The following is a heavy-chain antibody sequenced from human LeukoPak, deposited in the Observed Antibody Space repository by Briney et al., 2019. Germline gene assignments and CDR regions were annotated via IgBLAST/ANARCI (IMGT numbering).Heavy chain of an antibody. D-gene: IGHD6-13*01. V-gene: IGHV3-7*02. CDR2: IKHDGSDK. Sequence: GGSLRLSCAASGFTFSSYWVTWVRQAPGKGLEWVANIKHDGSDKNYVDSVKGRFTISRDNAKNSLYLQMNSLRAEDTAVYYCASYHGHSSSWRYWGQGTLVTVSS. CDR1: GFTFSSYW. CDR3: ASYHGHSSSWRY. J-gene: IGHJ4*02.